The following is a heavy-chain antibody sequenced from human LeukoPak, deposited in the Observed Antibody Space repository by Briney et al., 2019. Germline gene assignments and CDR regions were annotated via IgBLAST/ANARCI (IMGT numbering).Heavy chain of an antibody. Sequence: SETLSLTCAVYGGSFSGYYWSWIRQPPGKGLEWIGEINHSGSTNYNPSLKGRVTISVDTSKNQFSLKLSSVTAADTAVYYCARGQTSDYWGQGTLVTVSS. J-gene: IGHJ4*02. V-gene: IGHV4-34*01. CDR1: GGSFSGYY. CDR3: ARGQTSDY. CDR2: INHSGST. D-gene: IGHD6-6*01.